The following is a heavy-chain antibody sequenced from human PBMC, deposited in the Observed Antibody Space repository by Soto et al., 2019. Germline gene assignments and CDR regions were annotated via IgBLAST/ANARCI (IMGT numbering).Heavy chain of an antibody. CDR2: IIPLFGTT. V-gene: IGHV1-69*13. D-gene: IGHD6-19*01. CDR1: GGTFSSYG. CDR3: ARAHGSSWYNWFDP. Sequence: GASVKVSCKAYGGTFSSYGISWVRQAPGQGLEWMGGIIPLFGTTNFAHKFKGRVTITADESTSTVYMELSSLRFEDTAIYYCARAHGSSWYNWFDPWGQGRLVTVSS. J-gene: IGHJ5*02.